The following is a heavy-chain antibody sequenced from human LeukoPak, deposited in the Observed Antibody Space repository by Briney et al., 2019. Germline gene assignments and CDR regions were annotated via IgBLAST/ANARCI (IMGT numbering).Heavy chain of an antibody. V-gene: IGHV3-48*03. J-gene: IGHJ6*03. Sequence: GGSLRLSCAASGFTFSSYEMNWARQAPGKGLEWVSYISSSGSTIYYADSVKGRFTISRDNAKNSLYLQMNSLRAEDTAVYYCARDLDYYMDVWGKGTTVTVSS. CDR2: ISSSGSTI. CDR1: GFTFSSYE. CDR3: ARDLDYYMDV.